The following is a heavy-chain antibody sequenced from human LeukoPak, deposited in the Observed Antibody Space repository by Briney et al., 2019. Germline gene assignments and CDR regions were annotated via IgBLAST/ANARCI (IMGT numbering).Heavy chain of an antibody. Sequence: PGGSLRLSCAASGFTFSSHWMHWVRQAPGKGLVWVSRIKDDGSHTNYADSVKGRFTISRDNAKNSLYLQMNSLRAEDTAVYYCARGGSTIDYWGQGTLVTVSS. CDR3: ARGGSTIDY. J-gene: IGHJ4*02. V-gene: IGHV3-74*01. CDR1: GFTFSSHW. D-gene: IGHD2-2*01. CDR2: IKDDGSHT.